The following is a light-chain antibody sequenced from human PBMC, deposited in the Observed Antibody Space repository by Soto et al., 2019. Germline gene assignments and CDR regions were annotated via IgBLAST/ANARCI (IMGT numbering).Light chain of an antibody. V-gene: IGKV3-20*01. J-gene: IGKJ1*01. CDR2: DAS. CDR1: QSVSSSY. Sequence: EIVLTQSPGTLSLSPGERATLSCRASQSVSSSYLAWYQQRPGQAPRLLTYDASSRATGIPDRFSGSGSGTDFTLTISRLEPEDFAVYYCQLFGSSRWTFGQGTKVEI. CDR3: QLFGSSRWT.